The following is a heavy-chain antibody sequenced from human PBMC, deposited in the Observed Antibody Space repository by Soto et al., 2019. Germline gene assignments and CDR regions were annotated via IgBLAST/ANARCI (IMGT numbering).Heavy chain of an antibody. V-gene: IGHV4-61*01. CDR2: IYYRGST. D-gene: IGHD3-10*01. CDR3: ARDRYYGSGSYRTIYYYYYGMDV. J-gene: IGHJ6*02. CDR1: GGSVSSGSYY. Sequence: QVQLQESGPGLVKPSETLSLTCTVSGGSVSSGSYYWSWIRQPPGKGLEWIGYIYYRGSTNYNPSLQSRITISVDTSKNQFSLKLSSVTAADTAVYYCARDRYYGSGSYRTIYYYYYGMDVWGQGTTVTVSS.